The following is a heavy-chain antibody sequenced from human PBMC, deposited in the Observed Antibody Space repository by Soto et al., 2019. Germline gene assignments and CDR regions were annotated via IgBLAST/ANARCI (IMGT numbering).Heavy chain of an antibody. V-gene: IGHV1-18*01. CDR2: NSGYNGNT. CDR1: GYTFTSYG. Sequence: QVELVQSGAEVKKPGASVKVSCKASGYTFTSYGISWVRQAPGQGLECMGWNSGYNGNTNYAQKLQGRVTMSPDTSTSTAYMELRSLRSDDPAVYYCARVTYYYYGMDVWGQGTTVTVSS. CDR3: ARVTYYYYGMDV. J-gene: IGHJ6*02.